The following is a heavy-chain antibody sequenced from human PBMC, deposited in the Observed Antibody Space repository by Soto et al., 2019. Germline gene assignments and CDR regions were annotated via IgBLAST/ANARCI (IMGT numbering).Heavy chain of an antibody. J-gene: IGHJ6*03. Sequence: QVPLVQSGAEVKKPGASVKVSCKASGYTFTSYAMHWVRQAPGQRLEWMGWINAGNGNTKYSQKFQGRVTITRDTSASTAYMELSSLRSEDTAVYYCARALMAAYYYYYMDVWGKGTTVTVSS. CDR3: ARALMAAYYYYYMDV. CDR2: INAGNGNT. V-gene: IGHV1-3*01. D-gene: IGHD2-8*01. CDR1: GYTFTSYA.